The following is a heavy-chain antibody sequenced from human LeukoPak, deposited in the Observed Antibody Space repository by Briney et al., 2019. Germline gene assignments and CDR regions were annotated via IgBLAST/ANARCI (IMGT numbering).Heavy chain of an antibody. D-gene: IGHD6-13*01. CDR2: IYTSGST. J-gene: IGHJ5*02. Sequence: SETLSLTCAVYGGSFSGYYWSWIRHPAGKGLEWIGRIYTSGSTNYNPSLKSRVTMSVDTSKNQFSLKLSSVTAADTAVYYCARGSSWYPSAGFDPWGQGTLVTVSS. CDR3: ARGSSWYPSAGFDP. V-gene: IGHV4-59*10. CDR1: GGSFSGYY.